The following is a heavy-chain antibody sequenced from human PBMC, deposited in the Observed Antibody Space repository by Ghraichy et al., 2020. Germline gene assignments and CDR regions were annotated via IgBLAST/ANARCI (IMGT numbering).Heavy chain of an antibody. CDR1: GFTFSSYA. CDR3: AKSDKAGSFGVVIQGDY. D-gene: IGHD3-3*01. V-gene: IGHV3-23*01. CDR2: ISGSGGST. J-gene: IGHJ4*02. Sequence: GGSLRLSCAASGFTFSSYAMSWVRQAPGKGLEWVSAISGSGGSTYYADSVKGRFTISRDNSKNTLYLQMNSLRAEDTAVYYCAKSDKAGSFGVVIQGDYWGQGTLVTVSS.